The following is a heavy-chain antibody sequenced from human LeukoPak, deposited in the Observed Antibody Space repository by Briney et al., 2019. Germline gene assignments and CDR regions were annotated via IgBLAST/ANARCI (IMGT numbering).Heavy chain of an antibody. Sequence: GGSLRLSCAASGFTFSSYWMHWVRHAPGKGLVWVSRINSDGSSTSYADSVKGRFTISRDNAKNTLYLQMNSLRAEDTAVYYCARGPVLWSGYYVDYWGQGTLVTVSS. CDR1: GFTFSSYW. J-gene: IGHJ4*02. CDR2: INSDGSST. D-gene: IGHD3-3*01. CDR3: ARGPVLWSGYYVDY. V-gene: IGHV3-74*01.